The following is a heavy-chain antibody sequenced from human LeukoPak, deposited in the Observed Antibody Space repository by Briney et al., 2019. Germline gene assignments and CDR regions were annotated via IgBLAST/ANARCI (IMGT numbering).Heavy chain of an antibody. Sequence: PGGSLRLSCAASGFTLSDRYMDRVRQAPGKGLEWVGRTSNKVNSYTTYYAASVKGRFTISRDDSKNSLYLQMNSLNTEDTAVYYCAKDSGYGGYFDYWGQGALVTVSS. CDR2: TSNKVNSYTT. D-gene: IGHD3-22*01. CDR1: GFTLSDRY. CDR3: AKDSGYGGYFDY. J-gene: IGHJ4*02. V-gene: IGHV3-72*01.